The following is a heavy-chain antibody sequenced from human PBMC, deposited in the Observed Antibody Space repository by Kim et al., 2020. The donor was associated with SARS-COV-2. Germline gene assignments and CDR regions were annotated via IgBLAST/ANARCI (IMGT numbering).Heavy chain of an antibody. V-gene: IGHV5-51*01. CDR3: ARQFGFDWNDSFGP. CDR2: IYPRDSHT. Sequence: GESLKISCKGSDYSFASYWIGWVRQVPGKGLEWRGIIYPRDSHTTYSPSFQGQVTISADESISTAYLEWSSLRASDTAIYYFARQFGFDWNDSFGPWGQG. J-gene: IGHJ5*02. CDR1: DYSFASYW. D-gene: IGHD1-1*01.